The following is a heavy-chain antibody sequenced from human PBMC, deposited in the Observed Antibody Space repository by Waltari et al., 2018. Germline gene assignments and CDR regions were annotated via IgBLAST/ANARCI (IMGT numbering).Heavy chain of an antibody. CDR2: INHSGST. J-gene: IGHJ4*02. CDR3: ARGMWYYFDY. Sequence: QVQLQQWGAGLLKPSETLSLTCAVYGGSFRGYYWSWIRQPPGKGLEWIGEINHSGSTNYNPSLKSRVTISVDTSKNQFSLKLSSVTAADTAVYYCARGMWYYFDYWGQGTLVTVSS. CDR1: GGSFRGYY. D-gene: IGHD2-21*01. V-gene: IGHV4-34*01.